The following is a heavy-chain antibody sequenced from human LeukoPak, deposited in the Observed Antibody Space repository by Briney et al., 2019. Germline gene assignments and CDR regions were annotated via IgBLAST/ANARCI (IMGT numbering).Heavy chain of an antibody. D-gene: IGHD1-26*01. CDR3: VTRGLGDFDY. CDR2: ISGSGTNT. Sequence: GESLRLSCAASGFTFSSYAMSWVRQAPGKGLEWVSAISGSGTNTYYADSVKGRFTISRDNSKNTLYLQMNSLRAEDTAVYYCVTRGLGDFDYWGQGTLVTVSS. CDR1: GFTFSSYA. V-gene: IGHV3-23*01. J-gene: IGHJ4*02.